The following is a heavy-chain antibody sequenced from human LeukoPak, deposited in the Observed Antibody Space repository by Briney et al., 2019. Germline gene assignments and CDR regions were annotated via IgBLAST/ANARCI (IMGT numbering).Heavy chain of an antibody. CDR2: IYYSGNT. CDR3: ARENALRTPSHLVDY. CDR1: GGSISSGGYY. D-gene: IGHD2-2*01. V-gene: IGHV4-31*03. Sequence: PSETLSLTCIVSGGSISSGGYYWSWIRQHPGKGLEWIGNIYYSGNTYYNPSLKSRVSISVDTSKNQFSLKLSSVTAADTAVYYCARENALRTPSHLVDYWGQGTLVTVSS. J-gene: IGHJ4*02.